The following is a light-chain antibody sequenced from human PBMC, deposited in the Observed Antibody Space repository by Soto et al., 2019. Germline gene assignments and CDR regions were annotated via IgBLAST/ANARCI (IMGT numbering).Light chain of an antibody. Sequence: DIQMTQSPSTLSASVGDRVTITCRASQSFSGTLAWYQQKPGKAPKLLIYDASSLERGVPSRFRGSGSGTEFTLTISSLQPDDFATYYCQQYDTYSRTFGQGTKVEIK. J-gene: IGKJ1*01. V-gene: IGKV1-5*01. CDR3: QQYDTYSRT. CDR2: DAS. CDR1: QSFSGT.